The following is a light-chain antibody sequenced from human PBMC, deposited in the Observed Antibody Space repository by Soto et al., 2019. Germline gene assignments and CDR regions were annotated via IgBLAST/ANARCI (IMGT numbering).Light chain of an antibody. Sequence: QAVVTQPPSVSGAPGQRVTISCTGSSSNIGAGYDVHWYQQLPQTAPKLLIYGNNNRPSGVTDRFSASKSGTSASLAISGLQAEDEADYYCQSYDTSLSASTVFGGGTKLTVL. CDR2: GNN. CDR3: QSYDTSLSASTV. CDR1: SSNIGAGYD. V-gene: IGLV1-40*01. J-gene: IGLJ2*01.